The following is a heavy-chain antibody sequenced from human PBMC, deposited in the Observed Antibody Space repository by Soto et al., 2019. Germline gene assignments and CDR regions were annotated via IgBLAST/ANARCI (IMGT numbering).Heavy chain of an antibody. V-gene: IGHV1-8*01. J-gene: IGHJ4*01. CDR3: ARTDGDLDY. Sequence: QVQLVQSGAEVKKPGASVKVSCKTSGYTFTRYDINWVRQATGQGLEWMGWMNPKSGYTGSAQRFQGRITMTRDTSISTAYMELSSLRSEDTAMYYCARTDGDLDYWAKEPWSPSPQ. CDR1: GYTFTRYD. D-gene: IGHD4-17*01. CDR2: MNPKSGYT.